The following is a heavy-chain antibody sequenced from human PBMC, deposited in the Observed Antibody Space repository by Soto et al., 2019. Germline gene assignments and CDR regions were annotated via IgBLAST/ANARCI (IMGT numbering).Heavy chain of an antibody. CDR2: IYYSGST. V-gene: IGHV4-31*03. CDR3: ARDRVVGATPYYYYGMDV. D-gene: IGHD1-26*01. CDR1: GGSISSGGYY. Sequence: QVQLQESGPGLVKPSQTLSLTCTVSGGSISSGGYYWSWIRQHPGKGLEWIGYIYYSGSTYYNPSLQSRVTISVDKSKNHFSLKLSSVTAADTAVYYCARDRVVGATPYYYYGMDVWGQGTTVTVSS. J-gene: IGHJ6*02.